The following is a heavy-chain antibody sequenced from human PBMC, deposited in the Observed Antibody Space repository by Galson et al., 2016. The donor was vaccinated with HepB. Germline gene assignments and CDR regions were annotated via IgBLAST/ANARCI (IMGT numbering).Heavy chain of an antibody. CDR3: TRHISRTDTAMVYGFDP. V-gene: IGHV3-73*01. Sequence: SLRLSCAASGFTFSGSAMHWVRQASGKGLEWVGRIRSKANSYATAYAASVKGRFTISRDDSKNTAYLQMNSLKTEDTAVNYCTRHISRTDTAMVYGFDPWGQGTLVTVSS. CDR1: GFTFSGSA. CDR2: IRSKANSYAT. J-gene: IGHJ5*02. D-gene: IGHD5-18*01.